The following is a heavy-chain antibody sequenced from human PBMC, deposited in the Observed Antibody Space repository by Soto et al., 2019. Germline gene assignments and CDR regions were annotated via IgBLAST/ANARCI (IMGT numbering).Heavy chain of an antibody. Sequence: XGTLSLTCAVYGGSFSGYYWSWIRQPPGKGLEWIGEINHSGSTNYNPSLKSRVTISVDTSKNQFSLKLSSVTAADTAVYYCARVAPAYDSKSADYWGQGTLVTVSS. CDR3: ARVAPAYDSKSADY. CDR2: INHSGST. J-gene: IGHJ4*02. CDR1: GGSFSGYY. D-gene: IGHD3-22*01. V-gene: IGHV4-34*01.